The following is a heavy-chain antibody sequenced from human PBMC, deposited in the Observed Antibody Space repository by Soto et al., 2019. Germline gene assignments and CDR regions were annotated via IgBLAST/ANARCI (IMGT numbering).Heavy chain of an antibody. CDR3: ARGPISGSWYRISNYYGMDV. Sequence: SETLSLTCAVYGGSFSGYYWSWIRQPPGKGLEWIGEINHSGGTNYNPSLKSRVTISVDTSKNQFSLKLSSVTAADTAVYYCARGPISGSWYRISNYYGMDVWGQGTTVTVSS. J-gene: IGHJ6*02. V-gene: IGHV4-34*01. CDR2: INHSGGT. CDR1: GGSFSGYY. D-gene: IGHD6-13*01.